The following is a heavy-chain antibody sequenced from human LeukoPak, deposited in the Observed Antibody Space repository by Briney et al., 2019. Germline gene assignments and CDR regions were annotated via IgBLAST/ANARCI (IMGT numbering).Heavy chain of an antibody. CDR1: GFTFSNWA. Sequence: PGGSLRLSCAASGFTFSNWAITWVRQAPGKGLEWVSSISGDGGGTYYADSVKGRFTISRDNAKNTLYLQMNSLRAEDTAVYYCARDSVEYSSSSTLGYWGQGTLVTVSS. D-gene: IGHD6-6*01. V-gene: IGHV3-23*01. CDR2: ISGDGGGT. CDR3: ARDSVEYSSSSTLGY. J-gene: IGHJ4*02.